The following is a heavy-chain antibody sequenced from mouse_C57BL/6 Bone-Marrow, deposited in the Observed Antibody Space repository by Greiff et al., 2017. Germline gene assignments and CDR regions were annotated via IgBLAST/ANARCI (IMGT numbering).Heavy chain of an antibody. V-gene: IGHV1-76*01. CDR3: ARGEGYDYDGGAWFAY. CDR1: GYTFTDYY. J-gene: IGHJ3*01. D-gene: IGHD2-4*01. CDR2: IFPGSGNT. Sequence: QVQLQQSGAELVRPGASVKLSCKASGYTFTDYYINWVKQRPGQGLEWIARIFPGSGNTYYNEKLKGKATLTAEKSSSTASIQLSSLTSEDSAVYFCARGEGYDYDGGAWFAYWGQGTLVTVSA.